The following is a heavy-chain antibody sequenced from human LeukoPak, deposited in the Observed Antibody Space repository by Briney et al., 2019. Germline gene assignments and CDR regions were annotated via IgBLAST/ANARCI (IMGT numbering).Heavy chain of an antibody. Sequence: ASVKVSCKASGYTFTSYVISWVRQAPGQGLEWTGWISAYNGNTNYAQKLQGRVTMTTDTSTCTAYMELRSLRSDDTAVYYCARGYCSGGSCYCPGYWGQGTLVTVSS. CDR2: ISAYNGNT. CDR3: ARGYCSGGSCYCPGY. V-gene: IGHV1-18*01. D-gene: IGHD2-15*01. J-gene: IGHJ4*02. CDR1: GYTFTSYV.